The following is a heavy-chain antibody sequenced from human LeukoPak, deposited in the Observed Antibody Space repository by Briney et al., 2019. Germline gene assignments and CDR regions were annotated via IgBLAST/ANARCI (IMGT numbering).Heavy chain of an antibody. CDR3: AELGITMIGGV. CDR1: GFTVSSNY. J-gene: IGHJ6*04. D-gene: IGHD3-10*02. Sequence: GGSLRLSCAASGFTVSSNYMSWVRQAPGKGLEWVSVIYSGGNTFYADSVKGRFTISRDNAKNSLYLQMNSLRAEDTAVYYCAELGITMIGGVWGKGTTVTISS. V-gene: IGHV3-66*01. CDR2: IYSGGNT.